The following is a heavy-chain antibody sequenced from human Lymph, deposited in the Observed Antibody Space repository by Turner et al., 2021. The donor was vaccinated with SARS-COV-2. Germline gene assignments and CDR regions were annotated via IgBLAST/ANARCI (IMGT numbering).Heavy chain of an antibody. CDR2: IFYRGST. Sequence: QVQLQESGPRLVKPLETLSLTCTVSGGSMNNNYWSWIRQPPGKRLEWIGFIFYRGSTNYNPSLKSRVTISVDTSENQFSLKRTSVTAADTAIYYCARQTVNNWVDPWGQGTLVTVSS. V-gene: IGHV4-59*01. CDR3: ARQTVNNWVDP. J-gene: IGHJ5*02. CDR1: GGSMNNNY. D-gene: IGHD2-21*02.